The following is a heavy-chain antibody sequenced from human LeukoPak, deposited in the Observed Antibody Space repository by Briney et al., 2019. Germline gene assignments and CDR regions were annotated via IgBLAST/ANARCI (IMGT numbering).Heavy chain of an antibody. CDR2: ISGSGGST. V-gene: IGHV3-23*01. CDR1: GFTFSSYA. CDR3: ARGFCSSTSCYQGPLDL. J-gene: IGHJ5*02. D-gene: IGHD2-2*01. Sequence: PGGSLRLSGVASGFTFSSYAMSCVRQAPGKGLEWVSAISGSGGSTYYADTVKGRFTISRDNSKNTLYLQMNSLRAEDTAVYYCARGFCSSTSCYQGPLDLWGQATLVTVSS.